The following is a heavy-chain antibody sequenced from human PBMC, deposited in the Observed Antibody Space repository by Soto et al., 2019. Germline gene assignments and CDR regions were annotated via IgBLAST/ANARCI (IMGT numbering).Heavy chain of an antibody. CDR1: GGSISNSNYY. Sequence: PSETLSLTCTVSGGSISNSNYYWAWIRQPPGKGLEWIGNIFYSGSTYCNPSLKSRVTISVDTSKNQFSLNLNSVTAADTAVYYCARVAVAGKRVDYWGQGTLVTVSS. CDR3: ARVAVAGKRVDY. J-gene: IGHJ4*02. CDR2: IFYSGST. V-gene: IGHV4-39*07. D-gene: IGHD6-19*01.